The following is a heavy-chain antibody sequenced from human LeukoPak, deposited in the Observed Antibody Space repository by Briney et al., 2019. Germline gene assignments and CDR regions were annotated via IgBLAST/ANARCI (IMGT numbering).Heavy chain of an antibody. CDR2: IIPIFGTA. CDR3: ASLEPSMIVKNGPFDY. CDR1: GYTFTSYG. D-gene: IGHD3-22*01. V-gene: IGHV1-69*13. J-gene: IGHJ4*02. Sequence: SVKVSCKASGYTFTSYGISWVRQAPGQGLEWMGGIIPIFGTANYAQKFQGRVTITADESTSTAYMELSSLRSEDTAVYYCASLEPSMIVKNGPFDYWGQGTLVTVSS.